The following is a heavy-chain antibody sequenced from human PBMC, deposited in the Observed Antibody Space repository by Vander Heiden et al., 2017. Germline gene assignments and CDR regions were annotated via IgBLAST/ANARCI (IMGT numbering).Heavy chain of an antibody. CDR2: ISGSGGST. CDR1: GFTFSSYA. D-gene: IGHD3-22*01. Sequence: EVQLLESGGGLVQPGGSLRLSCAASGFTFSSYAMSWVRQAPGKGLEWVSAISGSGGSTYYADSVKGRFTISRDNSKNTLYLQMNSLRAEDTAVYYHAKPTLVVVITGGFDYWGQGTLVTVSS. CDR3: AKPTLVVVITGGFDY. V-gene: IGHV3-23*01. J-gene: IGHJ4*02.